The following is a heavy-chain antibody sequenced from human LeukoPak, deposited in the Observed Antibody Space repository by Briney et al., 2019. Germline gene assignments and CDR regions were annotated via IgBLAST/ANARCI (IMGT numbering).Heavy chain of an antibody. CDR2: ISGSGGST. Sequence: GGSLRLSCAASGSTFSSYAMSWVRQAPGKGLEWVSAISGSGGSTYYADSVKGRFTISRDNSKNTLYLQMNSLRAEDTAVYYCAKESGTLVGATRNAFDIWGQGTMVTVSS. V-gene: IGHV3-23*01. D-gene: IGHD1-26*01. J-gene: IGHJ3*02. CDR1: GSTFSSYA. CDR3: AKESGTLVGATRNAFDI.